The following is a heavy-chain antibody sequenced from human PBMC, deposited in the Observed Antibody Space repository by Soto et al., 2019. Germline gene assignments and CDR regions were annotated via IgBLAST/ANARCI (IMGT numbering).Heavy chain of an antibody. J-gene: IGHJ4*02. CDR1: GGTFSSYA. Sequence: QVQLVQSGAEGKKPGSSVKVSCKASGGTFSSYAISWVRQAPGQGLEWMGGIIPIFGTANYAQKFQGRVTITADESTSTAYTELSSLRSEDTAVYYCARDTKSIAARRYFDYWGQGTLVTVSS. D-gene: IGHD6-6*01. V-gene: IGHV1-69*01. CDR3: ARDTKSIAARRYFDY. CDR2: IIPIFGTA.